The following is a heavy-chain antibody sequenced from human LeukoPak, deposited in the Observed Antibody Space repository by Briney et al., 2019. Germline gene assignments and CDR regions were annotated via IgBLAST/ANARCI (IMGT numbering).Heavy chain of an antibody. CDR2: IKQDGSEK. D-gene: IGHD6-13*01. CDR1: GFTFSSYW. V-gene: IGHV3-7*01. Sequence: PGGSLRLSCAASGFTFSSYWMSWVRQAPGKGLEWVANIKQDGSEKYYVDSVKGRFTISRDNAKNSLYLQMNSLRAEDTAVYYCARSRSWYWHYFDYWGQGTLVTVSS. J-gene: IGHJ4*02. CDR3: ARSRSWYWHYFDY.